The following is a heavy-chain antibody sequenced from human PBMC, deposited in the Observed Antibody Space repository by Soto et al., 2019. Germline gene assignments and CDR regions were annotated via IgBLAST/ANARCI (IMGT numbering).Heavy chain of an antibody. D-gene: IGHD1-7*01. CDR3: ARVGDKLPQSMSYYYYGMDV. V-gene: IGHV3-30-3*01. CDR1: GFTFSSYA. CDR2: ISYDGSNK. Sequence: GGSLRLSCAASGFTFSSYAMHWVHQAPGRGLEWVAVISYDGSNKYYADSVKGRFTISRDNSKNTLYLQMNSLRAEDTAVYYCARVGDKLPQSMSYYYYGMDVWGQGTTVTVSS. J-gene: IGHJ6*02.